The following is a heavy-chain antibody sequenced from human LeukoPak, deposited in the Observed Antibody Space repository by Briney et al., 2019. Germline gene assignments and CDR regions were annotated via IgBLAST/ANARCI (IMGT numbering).Heavy chain of an antibody. CDR1: GFTVSNNF. CDR3: ARDAGYDSGRPFDI. CDR2: IYSGGSI. Sequence: GGSLRLSCAASGFTVSNNFMSWVRQAPGKGLGWVSVIYSGGSIYYADSVKGRFTISRDNSKNTVYLQMNSLRAEDTAVYYCARDAGYDSGRPFDIWGQGTMVTVSS. J-gene: IGHJ3*02. D-gene: IGHD3-22*01. V-gene: IGHV3-53*01.